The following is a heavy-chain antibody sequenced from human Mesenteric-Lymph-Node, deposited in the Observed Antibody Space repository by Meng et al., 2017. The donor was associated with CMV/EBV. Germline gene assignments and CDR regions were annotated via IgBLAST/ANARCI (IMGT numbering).Heavy chain of an antibody. Sequence: SETLSPTCAVYGGSFSGYCWSWIRQPPGKGLEWIGEINHSGRTNYNPSLKSRVTISVDTSKNQFSLNLRSVTAADTAVYYCVRACTSITCYHPFGAFDVWGQGTMVTVSS. CDR1: GGSFSGYC. D-gene: IGHD2-2*01. CDR3: VRACTSITCYHPFGAFDV. J-gene: IGHJ3*01. CDR2: INHSGRT. V-gene: IGHV4-34*01.